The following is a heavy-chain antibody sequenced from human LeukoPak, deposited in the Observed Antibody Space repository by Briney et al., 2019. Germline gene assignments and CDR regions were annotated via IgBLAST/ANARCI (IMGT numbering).Heavy chain of an antibody. V-gene: IGHV3-7*01. D-gene: IGHD1-14*01. CDR1: GFTFSSYW. Sequence: PGGSLRLSCAASGFTFSSYWMSWVRQAPGKGLEWVANIKQDGSEKYYVDSVKGRFTISRDNAKNSLYLQMNSLRAEDTAVYYCAKTLARNHYYFDYWGQGTLVTVSS. CDR2: IKQDGSEK. J-gene: IGHJ4*02. CDR3: AKTLARNHYYFDY.